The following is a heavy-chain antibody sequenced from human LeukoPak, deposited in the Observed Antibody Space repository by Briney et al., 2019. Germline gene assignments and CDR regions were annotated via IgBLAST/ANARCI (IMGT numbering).Heavy chain of an antibody. CDR1: GGSISSYY. D-gene: IGHD2-2*01. CDR2: IYISGST. Sequence: SETLSLTCTVSGGSISSYYWSWIRQPAGKGLEWIGRIYISGSTNYNPSLKSRVTMSVDTSKNQFSLKLSSVTAADTAVYYCARGQGYCSSTSCHGFDYWGQGTLVTVSP. J-gene: IGHJ4*02. CDR3: ARGQGYCSSTSCHGFDY. V-gene: IGHV4-4*07.